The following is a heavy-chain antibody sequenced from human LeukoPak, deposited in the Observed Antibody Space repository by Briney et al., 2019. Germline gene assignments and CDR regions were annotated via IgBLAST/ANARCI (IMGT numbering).Heavy chain of an antibody. CDR2: IYPGDSNT. J-gene: IGHJ6*02. CDR3: ARQGFVASYGVDV. Sequence: GESLKISCKGSGYSFKNYWIAWVRQMPGEGLEWMGIIYPGDSNTRYNPSFQGQVTISADKSISTAYLQWSSLKASDTAEYYCARQGFVASYGVDVWGQGTTVTVSS. V-gene: IGHV5-51*01. CDR1: GYSFKNYW.